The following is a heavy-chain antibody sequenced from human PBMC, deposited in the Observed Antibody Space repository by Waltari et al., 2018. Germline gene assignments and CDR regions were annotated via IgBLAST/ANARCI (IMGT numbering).Heavy chain of an antibody. CDR2: INVDGSST. V-gene: IGHV3-74*01. CDR1: GFPFSNYW. J-gene: IGHJ4*02. Sequence: EVQLVESGGDLVQPGGSLRLSCAPSGFPFSNYWMHWVRQAPGKGLAWVSRINVDGSSTVYANSVAGRFTISRDNAKNTVYLEMSGLRAEDTAVYYCTRGEINYSRFDYWGQGSLVTVSS. CDR3: TRGEINYSRFDY. D-gene: IGHD4-4*01.